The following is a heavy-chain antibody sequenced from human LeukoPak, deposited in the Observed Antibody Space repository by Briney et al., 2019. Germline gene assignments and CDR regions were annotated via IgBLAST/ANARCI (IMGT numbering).Heavy chain of an antibody. CDR1: GGSISSGGYY. Sequence: NPSQTLSLTCTVSGGSISSGGYYWSWIRQHPGKGLEWIGYIYYSGSTYYNPSLKSRVTISVDTSKNQFSLELSSVTAADTAVYYCARASYGSGYDYWGQGTLVTVSS. CDR3: ARASYGSGYDY. CDR2: IYYSGST. D-gene: IGHD5-12*01. V-gene: IGHV4-31*03. J-gene: IGHJ4*02.